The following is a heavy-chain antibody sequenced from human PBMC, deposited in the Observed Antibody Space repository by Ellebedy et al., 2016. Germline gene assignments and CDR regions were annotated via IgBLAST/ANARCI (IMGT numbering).Heavy chain of an antibody. CDR3: ARVSPFYEYYYYYMDV. V-gene: IGHV1-69*13. D-gene: IGHD3-3*01. CDR1: GGTFSSYA. Sequence: SVKVSXKASGGTFSSYAISWVRQAPGQGLEWMGGIIPIFGTANYAQKFQGRVTITADESTSTVYMELSSLRSEDTAVYYCARVSPFYEYYYYYMDVWGKGTTVTVSS. CDR2: IIPIFGTA. J-gene: IGHJ6*03.